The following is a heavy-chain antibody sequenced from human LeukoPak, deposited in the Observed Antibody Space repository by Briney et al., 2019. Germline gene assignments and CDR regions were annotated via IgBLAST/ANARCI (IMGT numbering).Heavy chain of an antibody. J-gene: IGHJ5*02. CDR1: GGSFSGYY. Sequence: ETLSLTCAVYGGSFSGYYWSWVRQAPGKGLEWVSAISGSGGSTYYADSVKGRFTISRDNSKNTLYLQMNSLRAEDTAVYYCAKDYYDSSGLNWFDPWGQGTLVTVSS. D-gene: IGHD3-22*01. CDR2: ISGSGGST. CDR3: AKDYYDSSGLNWFDP. V-gene: IGHV3-23*01.